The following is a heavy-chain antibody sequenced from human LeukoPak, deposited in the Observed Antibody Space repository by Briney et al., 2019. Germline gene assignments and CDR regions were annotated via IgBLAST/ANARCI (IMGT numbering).Heavy chain of an antibody. CDR3: ARVSTSGYDI. CDR1: GFTFSSYD. J-gene: IGHJ3*02. Sequence: GGSLRLSCAASGFTFSSYDMHWVRQATGKGREWVSGIGIAGDTYYRGSVKGRFPISRENAKNSLYLQMSSLRAGDTAVYYCARVSTSGYDIWGRGTMVTVSS. D-gene: IGHD2-2*01. V-gene: IGHV3-13*01. CDR2: IGIAGDT.